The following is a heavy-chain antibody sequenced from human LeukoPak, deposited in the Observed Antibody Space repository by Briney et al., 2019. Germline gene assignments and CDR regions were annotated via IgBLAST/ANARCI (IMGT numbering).Heavy chain of an antibody. Sequence: PGGSLRLSCAASGFTFSSYAMSWVRQAPGKGLEWVSAISGSGGSTYYADSVKGRFTISRDNSKNTLYLQMNSLRAESTDVYYCARDPTFYDSSGYYYSPFDYWGQGTLVTVSS. J-gene: IGHJ4*02. CDR1: GFTFSSYA. D-gene: IGHD3-22*01. CDR3: ARDPTFYDSSGYYYSPFDY. CDR2: ISGSGGST. V-gene: IGHV3-23*01.